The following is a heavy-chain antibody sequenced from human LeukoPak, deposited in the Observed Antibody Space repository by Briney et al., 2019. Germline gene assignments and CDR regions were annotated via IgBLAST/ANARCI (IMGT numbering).Heavy chain of an antibody. J-gene: IGHJ3*02. Sequence: SETLSLTCAVDGGSFSGYYWSWIRQPPGKGREWIGEVNHGGSTNYNPSLKSRVTISVDTSKNQFSRKLSSVTAADTAVYYCARFPQESGAFDIWGHGTMVTVSS. CDR1: GGSFSGYY. CDR2: VNHGGST. D-gene: IGHD3-10*01. V-gene: IGHV4-34*01. CDR3: ARFPQESGAFDI.